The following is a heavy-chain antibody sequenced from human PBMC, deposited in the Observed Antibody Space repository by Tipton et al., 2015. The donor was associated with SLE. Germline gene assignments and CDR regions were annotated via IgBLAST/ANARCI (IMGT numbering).Heavy chain of an antibody. CDR3: ARGGAAAGTADYMDV. CDR1: GYSFTSYW. CDR2: IYPGDSDT. J-gene: IGHJ6*03. Sequence: QLVQSGAEVKKPGESLKISCKGSGYSFTSYWIGWVSQMPGKGLEWIGIIYPGDSDTRYSPSFQGQVTISADKSISTAYLQWSSLKASDTAMYYCARGGAAAGTADYMDVWGKGTTVTVSS. D-gene: IGHD6-13*01. V-gene: IGHV5-51*03.